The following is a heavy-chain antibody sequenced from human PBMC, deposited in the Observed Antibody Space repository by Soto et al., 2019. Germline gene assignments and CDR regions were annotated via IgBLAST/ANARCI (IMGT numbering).Heavy chain of an antibody. CDR3: ARLAGYCSGTSCYGYYGMDV. V-gene: IGHV4-30-2*03. CDR1: GGSISSGGYS. D-gene: IGHD2-2*01. CDR2: MYHSGST. Sequence: SETLSLTCAVSGGSISSGGYSWSWIRQPPGKGLEWIGYMYHSGSTYYNPSLKSRVTISVDTSKNQFSLKVSSVTAADTAVFYCARLAGYCSGTSCYGYYGMDVWGQGTTVTVSS. J-gene: IGHJ6*02.